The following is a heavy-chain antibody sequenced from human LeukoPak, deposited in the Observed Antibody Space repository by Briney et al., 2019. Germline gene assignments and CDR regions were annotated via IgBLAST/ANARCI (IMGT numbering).Heavy chain of an antibody. CDR1: GFTFSSYA. CDR3: AKEMAYCGGDCYSWVGTFDY. D-gene: IGHD2-21*02. V-gene: IGHV3-23*01. CDR2: ISGSGGST. Sequence: GGSLRLSCAASGFTFSSYAMSWVRQAPGKGLEWVSAISGSGGSTYYADSVKGRFTISRDNSKNTLYLQMNSLRAEDTAVYYCAKEMAYCGGDCYSWVGTFDYWGQGTLGTVSS. J-gene: IGHJ4*02.